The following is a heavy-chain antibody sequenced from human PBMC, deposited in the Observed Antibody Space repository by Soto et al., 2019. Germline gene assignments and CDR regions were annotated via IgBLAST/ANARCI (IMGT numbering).Heavy chain of an antibody. CDR3: ARLQPVAARRGWYKP. J-gene: IGHJ5*02. Sequence: GEPLKISCKGSGYSQSNYWIAWVRQMPGKGLEWMGIIYLADSDTRYNASFQGQVTISADKSITTAYLQWRSLKASDSAVYYCARLQPVAARRGWYKPWGQGSLVTDS. CDR2: IYLADSDT. CDR1: GYSQSNYW. V-gene: IGHV5-51*01. D-gene: IGHD6-19*01.